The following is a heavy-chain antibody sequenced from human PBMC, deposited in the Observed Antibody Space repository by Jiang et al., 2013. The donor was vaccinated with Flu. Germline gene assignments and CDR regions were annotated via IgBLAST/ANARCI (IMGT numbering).Heavy chain of an antibody. CDR3: ARGVTMVRGVIRPPAPEQYYYYGMDV. Sequence: YTFTGYYMHWVRQVPGQGLEWMGWINPNSGGTNYAQKFQGWVTMTRDTSISTAYMELSRLRSDDTAVYYCARGVTMVRGVIRPPAPEQYYYYGMDVWGKGTTVTVSS. V-gene: IGHV1-2*04. CDR2: INPNSGGT. CDR1: YTFTGYY. D-gene: IGHD3-10*01. J-gene: IGHJ6*04.